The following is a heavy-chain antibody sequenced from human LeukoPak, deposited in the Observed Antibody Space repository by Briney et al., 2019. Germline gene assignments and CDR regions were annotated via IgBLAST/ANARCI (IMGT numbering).Heavy chain of an antibody. D-gene: IGHD2-21*01. Sequence: ASVKVSCKASGYTFTSYYMHWVRQAPGQGLEGMGIINPSGGSTSYAQKFQGRVTITSGLSPSTVYMELSSLRSEDTAVYYCARLFPRDDDLGLDYWGQGTLVTVSS. CDR3: ARLFPRDDDLGLDY. V-gene: IGHV1-46*01. CDR2: INPSGGST. CDR1: GYTFTSYY. J-gene: IGHJ4*02.